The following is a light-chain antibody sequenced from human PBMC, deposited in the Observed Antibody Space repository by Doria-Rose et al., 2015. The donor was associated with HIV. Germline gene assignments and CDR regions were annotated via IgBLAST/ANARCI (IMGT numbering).Light chain of an antibody. CDR2: AAS. CDR1: QNINRL. Sequence: DIRVTQSPSSLSASVGDRVTITCLASQNINRLLNWYQQKPGKVPKVLIYAASSLQSGVPSRFSGSGSGTDFTLTTSSLQPEDFATYYCQQSFSTPRTFGQGTKVEIK. J-gene: IGKJ1*01. V-gene: IGKV1-39*01. CDR3: QQSFSTPRT.